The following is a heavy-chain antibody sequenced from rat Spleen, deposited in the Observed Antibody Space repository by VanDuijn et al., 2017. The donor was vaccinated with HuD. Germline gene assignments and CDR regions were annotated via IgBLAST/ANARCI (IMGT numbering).Heavy chain of an antibody. V-gene: IGHV5-31*01. Sequence: EVQLVESGGGLVQPGRSLKLSCVASGFTFKNYWMTWIRQAPGKGLEWVASINPSGGSTYYRDSVKGRFTVSRDNAKSTLYLQMDSLRSEDTATYYCASPSGAGWFAYWGQGTLVTVSS. D-gene: IGHD1-1*01. CDR2: INPSGGST. CDR1: GFTFKNYW. J-gene: IGHJ3*01. CDR3: ASPSGAGWFAY.